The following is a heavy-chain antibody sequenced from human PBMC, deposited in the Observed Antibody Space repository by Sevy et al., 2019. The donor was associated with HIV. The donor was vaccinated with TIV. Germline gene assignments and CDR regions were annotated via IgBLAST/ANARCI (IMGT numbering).Heavy chain of an antibody. D-gene: IGHD5-12*01. CDR3: ARSGGYSDYGMDV. Sequence: GGSLRLSCVSSGFTVSTYDMHWVRQVTGKGLEWISGVGPAGDQFYPGSVKGRFTISRENAKNSIYLQMNNLRAGDTAVYYCARSGGYSDYGMDVWGQGTTVTVSS. J-gene: IGHJ6*02. CDR2: VGPAGDQ. CDR1: GFTVSTYD. V-gene: IGHV3-13*05.